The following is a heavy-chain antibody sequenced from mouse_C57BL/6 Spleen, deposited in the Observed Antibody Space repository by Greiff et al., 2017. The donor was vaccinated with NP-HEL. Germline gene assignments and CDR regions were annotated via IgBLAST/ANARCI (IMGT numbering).Heavy chain of an antibody. D-gene: IGHD2-10*01. CDR1: GYTFTSYT. V-gene: IGHV1-4*01. J-gene: IGHJ2*01. CDR3: ARPYYEVDY. CDR2: INPSSGYT. Sequence: VKLMESGAELARPGASVKMSCKASGYTFTSYTMHWVKQRPGQGLEWIGYINPSSGYTKYNQKFKDKATLTADKSSSTAYMQLSSLTSEDSAVYYCARPYYEVDYWGQGTTLTVSS.